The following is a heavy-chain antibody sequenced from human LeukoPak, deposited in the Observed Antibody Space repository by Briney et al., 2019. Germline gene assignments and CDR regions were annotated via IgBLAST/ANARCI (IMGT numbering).Heavy chain of an antibody. D-gene: IGHD1-7*01. CDR2: IKQDGSEK. J-gene: IGHJ4*02. CDR3: AREDDWNYEDY. V-gene: IGHV3-7*01. Sequence: PGGFLRLSCAASGFTFSNYWMSWVRQAPGKGLEWVANIKQDGSEKYYVNSVEGRFTISRDNAKNSLYLQMNSLRAEDTAIYFCAREDDWNYEDYWGQGTLVTVSS. CDR1: GFTFSNYW.